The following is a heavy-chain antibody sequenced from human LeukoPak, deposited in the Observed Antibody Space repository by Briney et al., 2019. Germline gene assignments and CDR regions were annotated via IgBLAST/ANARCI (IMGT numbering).Heavy chain of an antibody. CDR3: AKDLTAVAGSPFDY. J-gene: IGHJ4*02. V-gene: IGHV3-33*06. D-gene: IGHD6-19*01. Sequence: GGSLRLSCAASGFTFSSYGMHWVRQAPGKGLEWVAVIWSDGSNKYYADSVKGRFTISRDNSKNTLYLQMNSLRAEDTAVYYCAKDLTAVAGSPFDYWGQGTLVTVSS. CDR1: GFTFSSYG. CDR2: IWSDGSNK.